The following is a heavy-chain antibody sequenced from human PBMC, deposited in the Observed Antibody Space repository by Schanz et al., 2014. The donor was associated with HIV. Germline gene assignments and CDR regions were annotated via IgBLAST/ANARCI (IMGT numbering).Heavy chain of an antibody. V-gene: IGHV4-4*07. Sequence: QVQLQESGPGLVKPSETLSLTCTVSGGSISAFYWSWIRQPAGKGLELIGRIYTSGSTNYNPSLKRRVTMSVDTSKNQFSLKLSSVTAADTAVYYCARETRTYYYDSSGYYVDWGQGTLVTVSS. CDR3: ARETRTYYYDSSGYYVD. D-gene: IGHD3-22*01. CDR1: GGSISAFY. CDR2: IYTSGST. J-gene: IGHJ4*02.